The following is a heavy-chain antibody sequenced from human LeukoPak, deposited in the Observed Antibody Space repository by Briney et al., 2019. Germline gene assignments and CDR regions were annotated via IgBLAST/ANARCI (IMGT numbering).Heavy chain of an antibody. J-gene: IGHJ6*02. Sequence: GGSLRLSCAASEFTFSSYSINWVRQAPGKGLEWVSSISSSSSYIYYADSVKGRFTISRDNAKNSLYLQMNSLRAEDTAVYYCARSSSRGYGMDVWGQGTTVTVSS. CDR3: ARSSSRGYGMDV. D-gene: IGHD6-13*01. CDR1: EFTFSSYS. CDR2: ISSSSSYI. V-gene: IGHV3-21*01.